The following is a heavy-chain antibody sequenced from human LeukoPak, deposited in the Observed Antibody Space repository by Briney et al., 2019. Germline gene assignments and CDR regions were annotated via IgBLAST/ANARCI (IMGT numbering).Heavy chain of an antibody. V-gene: IGHV4-59*01. J-gene: IGHJ6*02. Sequence: SETLSLTCTVSGGSISNYYWSWLRQPPGKGLEWVGYIYFSGTTNINPSLKSRVTISVDMSKNQFSLKLGSVTAADTAVYYCAREDPQTTVPKGLDVWGQGTTVTVSS. CDR2: IYFSGTT. D-gene: IGHD4-17*01. CDR1: GGSISNYY. CDR3: AREDPQTTVPKGLDV.